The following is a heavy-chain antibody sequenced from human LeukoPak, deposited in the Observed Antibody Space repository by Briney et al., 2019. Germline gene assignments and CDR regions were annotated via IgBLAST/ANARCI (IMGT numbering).Heavy chain of an antibody. D-gene: IGHD1-14*01. CDR2: INHSGST. CDR1: GFTFSNAW. CDR3: ARGRTKSRYYYYYGMDV. V-gene: IGHV4-34*01. Sequence: GSLRLSCAASGFTFSNAWMSWVRQAPGKGLEWIGEINHSGSTNYNPSLKSRVTISVDTSKNQFSLKLSSVTAADTAVYYCARGRTKSRYYYYYGMDVWGQGTTVTVSS. J-gene: IGHJ6*02.